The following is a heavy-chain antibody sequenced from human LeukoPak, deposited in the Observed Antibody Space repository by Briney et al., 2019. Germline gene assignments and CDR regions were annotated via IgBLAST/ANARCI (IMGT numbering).Heavy chain of an antibody. CDR1: GGPISSSSYY. J-gene: IGHJ5*02. CDR3: ARRDGSQGWFDP. D-gene: IGHD1-26*01. CDR2: IYYSGST. Sequence: KASETLSLTCTVSGGPISSSSYYWGWIRQPPGKGLEWIGSIYYSGSTYYNPSLKSRVTISVDTSKNQFSLKLSSVTAADTAVYYCARRDGSQGWFDPWGQGTLVTVSS. V-gene: IGHV4-39*01.